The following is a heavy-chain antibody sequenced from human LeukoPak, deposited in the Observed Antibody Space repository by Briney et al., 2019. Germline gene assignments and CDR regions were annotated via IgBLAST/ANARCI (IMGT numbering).Heavy chain of an antibody. J-gene: IGHJ6*03. CDR1: GYTFTGYY. D-gene: IGHD3-22*01. CDR2: INPSGGST. CDR3: ATNYDSSGYYSVFLRNYYYYYMDV. V-gene: IGHV1-46*01. Sequence: GASVKVSCKASGYTFTGYYMHWVRQAPGQGLEWMGIINPSGGSTSYAQKFQGRVTITADESTCTAYMELSSLRSEDTAVYYCATNYDSSGYYSVFLRNYYYYYMDVWGKGTTVTVSS.